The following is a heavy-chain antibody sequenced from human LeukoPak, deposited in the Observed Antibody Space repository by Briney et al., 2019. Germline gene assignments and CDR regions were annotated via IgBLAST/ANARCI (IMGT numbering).Heavy chain of an antibody. Sequence: PGESLRVSCAASGFTFNTYTLHWVRQAPGKGLEWVALVSSDGNQYSADSVKGRFTISRDNSKNTLYLQVNSLRAEDTAVYYCARDGRQHLVLYYFDSWGPGTLVTVSS. J-gene: IGHJ4*02. V-gene: IGHV3-30-3*01. CDR2: VSSDGNQ. CDR1: GFTFNTYT. CDR3: ARDGRQHLVLYYFDS. D-gene: IGHD3-10*01.